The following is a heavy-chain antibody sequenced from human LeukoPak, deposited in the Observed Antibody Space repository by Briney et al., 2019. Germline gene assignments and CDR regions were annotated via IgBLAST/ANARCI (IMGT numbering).Heavy chain of an antibody. CDR3: ARSRYDYIWGIDY. CDR1: GFTFSSYA. CDR2: ISGSGGST. Sequence: GGSLRLSCAASGFTFSSYAMSWVRQAPGKGLEWVSAISGSGGSTYYADSVKGRFTISRDNAKNTLYLQMNSLRDEDTAVFYCARSRYDYIWGIDYWGQGTLVTISS. V-gene: IGHV3-23*01. J-gene: IGHJ4*02. D-gene: IGHD3-16*01.